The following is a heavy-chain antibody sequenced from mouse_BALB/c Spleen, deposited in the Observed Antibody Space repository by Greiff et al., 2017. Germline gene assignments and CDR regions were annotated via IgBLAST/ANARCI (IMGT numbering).Heavy chain of an antibody. V-gene: IGHV1-69*02. Sequence: QVQLQQPGAELVRPGASVKLSCKASGYTFTSYWINWVKQRPGQGLEWIGNIYPSDSYTNYNQKFKDKATLTVDKSSSTAYMQLSSLTSEDSAVYYCAREDYYFDYWGQGTTLTVSS. CDR2: IYPSDSYT. J-gene: IGHJ2*01. CDR3: AREDYYFDY. CDR1: GYTFTSYW.